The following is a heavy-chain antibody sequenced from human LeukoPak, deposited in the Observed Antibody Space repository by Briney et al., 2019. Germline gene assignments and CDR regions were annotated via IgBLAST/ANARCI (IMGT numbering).Heavy chain of an antibody. CDR3: ARAPTELDY. V-gene: IGHV1-8*01. CDR2: MNPNSGNT. Sequence: ASVTVSCTASGYTFTSYDINWVRQAPGQGLEWMGWMNPNSGNTGYAQKFQGRVTMTRNTSISTAYMELSSLRSEDTAVYYCARAPTELDYWGQGTLVTVSS. CDR1: GYTFTSYD. J-gene: IGHJ4*02.